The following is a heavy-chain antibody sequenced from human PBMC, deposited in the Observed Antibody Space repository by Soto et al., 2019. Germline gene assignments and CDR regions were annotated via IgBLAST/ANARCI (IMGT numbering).Heavy chain of an antibody. CDR1: GYTFTGYY. Sequence: ASVTVSCKASGYTFTGYYMHWVRQAPGQGLEWMGWINPNSGGTNYAQKFQGWVTMTRDTSISTAYMELSRLRSDDTAVYYCARGEGGPRWRSIDPWGRGTLVTVSS. CDR3: ARGEGGPRWRSIDP. D-gene: IGHD2-21*01. J-gene: IGHJ5*02. V-gene: IGHV1-2*04. CDR2: INPNSGGT.